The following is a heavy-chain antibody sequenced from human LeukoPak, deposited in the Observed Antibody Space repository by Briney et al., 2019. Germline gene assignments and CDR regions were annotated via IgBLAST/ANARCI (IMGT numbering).Heavy chain of an antibody. CDR1: DGSISSYY. Sequence: SETLSLTCTVSDGSISSYYWSWIRQPPGKGLEWIGYIYYSGSTNYNPSLKSRVTISVDTSKNQFSLKLSSVTAADTAVYYCLRSGYGIDYWGQGTLVTVSS. V-gene: IGHV4-59*01. CDR2: IYYSGST. D-gene: IGHD3-3*01. CDR3: LRSGYGIDY. J-gene: IGHJ4*02.